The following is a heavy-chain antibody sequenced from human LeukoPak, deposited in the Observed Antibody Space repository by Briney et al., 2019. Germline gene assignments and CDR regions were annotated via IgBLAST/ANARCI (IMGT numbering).Heavy chain of an antibody. CDR2: IYYSGST. Sequence: PSETLSLTCTVSGGSISSSSYYWGWIRQPPGKGLEWIGSIYYSGSTYYNPSLKSRVTISVDTSKNQFSLKLSSVTATDTAVYYCERHLARQWLVRFDYWGQGTLVTVSS. CDR3: ERHLARQWLVRFDY. D-gene: IGHD6-19*01. CDR1: GGSISSSSYY. J-gene: IGHJ4*02. V-gene: IGHV4-39*01.